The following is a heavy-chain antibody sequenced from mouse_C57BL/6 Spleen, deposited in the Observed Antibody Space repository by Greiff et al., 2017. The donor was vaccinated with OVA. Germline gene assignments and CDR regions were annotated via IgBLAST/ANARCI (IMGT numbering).Heavy chain of an antibody. Sequence: ESGPGLVKPSQSLSLTCSVTGYSITSGYYWNWIRQFPGNKLEWMGYISYDGSNNYNPSLKNRISITRDTSKNQFFLKLNSVTTEDTATYYCASSDYDYFDYWGQGTTLTVSS. CDR1: GYSITSGYY. J-gene: IGHJ2*01. V-gene: IGHV3-6*01. D-gene: IGHD2-4*01. CDR2: ISYDGSN. CDR3: ASSDYDYFDY.